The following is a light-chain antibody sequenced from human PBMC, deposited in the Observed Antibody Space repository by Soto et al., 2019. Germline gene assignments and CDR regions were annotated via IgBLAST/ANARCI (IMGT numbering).Light chain of an antibody. CDR3: QQYGSSSVT. CDR1: QSVSSSY. J-gene: IGKJ1*01. CDR2: GAS. V-gene: IGKV3-20*01. Sequence: IVLTQSPGTLSLSPGERATLSCRASQSVSSSYLAWYQQKPGQAPRLLIYGASSRATGIPDRFSGSGSGTDFTLNISRLEPEDFAVYYCQQYGSSSVTFGQGTKVEIK.